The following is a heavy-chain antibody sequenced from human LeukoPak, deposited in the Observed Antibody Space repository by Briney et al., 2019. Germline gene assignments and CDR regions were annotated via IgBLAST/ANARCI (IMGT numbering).Heavy chain of an antibody. D-gene: IGHD4-17*01. CDR1: GYTFTSYA. CDR3: ARATTVTLFDY. Sequence: GASVKVSCEASGYTFTSYAMHWVRQAPGQRLEWMGWINAGNGNAKYSQKFQGRVTITRDTSASTAYMELSSLRSEDTAVYYCARATTVTLFDYWGQGTLVTVSS. J-gene: IGHJ4*02. V-gene: IGHV1-3*01. CDR2: INAGNGNA.